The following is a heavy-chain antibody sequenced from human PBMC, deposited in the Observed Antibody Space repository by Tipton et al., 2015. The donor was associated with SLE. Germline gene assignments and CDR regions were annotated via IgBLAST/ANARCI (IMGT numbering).Heavy chain of an antibody. CDR2: MNPNSGNT. V-gene: IGHV1-8*02. CDR3: ARSGLNDAFDI. D-gene: IGHD6-25*01. CDR1: GYTFTGYY. Sequence: QLVQSGAEVKKPGASVKVSCKASGYTFTGYYMHWVRQAPGQGLEWMGWMNPNSGNTGYAQKFQGRVTMTRNTSISTAYMELSSLRSEDTAVYYCARSGLNDAFDIWGQGTMVTVSS. J-gene: IGHJ3*02.